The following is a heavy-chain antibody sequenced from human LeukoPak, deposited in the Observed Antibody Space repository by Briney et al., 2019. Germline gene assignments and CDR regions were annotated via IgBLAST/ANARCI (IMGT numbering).Heavy chain of an antibody. CDR3: AREPIHYDILTGYQNDRIDY. D-gene: IGHD3-9*01. V-gene: IGHV4-4*07. CDR2: IYTSGST. CDR1: GGSISSYY. J-gene: IGHJ4*02. Sequence: SETLSLTCTVSGGSISSYYWSWIRQPAGKGLEWIGRIYTSGSTNYNPSLKSRVTMSVDTSKNQFSLKLSSVTAADTAVYYCAREPIHYDILTGYQNDRIDYWGQGTLVTVSS.